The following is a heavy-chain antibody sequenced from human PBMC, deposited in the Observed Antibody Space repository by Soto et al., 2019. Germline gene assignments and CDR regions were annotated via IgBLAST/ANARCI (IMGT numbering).Heavy chain of an antibody. V-gene: IGHV1-69*06. D-gene: IGHD3-22*01. CDR1: GGTFSSYA. CDR3: ARVQSNYYDSSGNAFDI. CDR2: IIPIFGTA. Sequence: QVQLVQSGAEVKKPGSSVKVSCKASGGTFSSYAISWVRQAPGQGLEWMGGIIPIFGTANYAQKFQGRVTITEDKSTSTAYMELSSLRSEDTAVYYCARVQSNYYDSSGNAFDIWGQGTMVTVSS. J-gene: IGHJ3*02.